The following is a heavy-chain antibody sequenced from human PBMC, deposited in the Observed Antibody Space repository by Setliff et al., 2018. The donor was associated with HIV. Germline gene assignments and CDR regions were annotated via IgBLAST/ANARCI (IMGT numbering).Heavy chain of an antibody. CDR1: RFTFSSYS. Sequence: GGSLRLSCAASRFTFSSYSMNWVRQAPGKGLEWVSSITSSSSYKYYADSVKGRFTISRDNAKNSLYLQMNSLRAEDTAVYYCARGYYDSSGDFWGQGTLVTVSS. CDR2: ITSSSSYK. D-gene: IGHD3-22*01. CDR3: ARGYYDSSGDF. V-gene: IGHV3-21*01. J-gene: IGHJ4*02.